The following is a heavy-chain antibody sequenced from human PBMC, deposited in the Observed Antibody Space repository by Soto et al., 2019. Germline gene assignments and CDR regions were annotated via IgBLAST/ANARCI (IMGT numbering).Heavy chain of an antibody. Sequence: SETLSLTCTVSGGSISSSSYYWGWIRQPPGKGLEWIGSIYYSGSTYYSPSLKSRVTISVDTSKNQFSLKLSSVTAADTAVYYCARVYYDFWSGYSLNWFDPWGQGTLVTVS. V-gene: IGHV4-39*01. CDR2: IYYSGST. D-gene: IGHD3-3*01. CDR3: ARVYYDFWSGYSLNWFDP. CDR1: GGSISSSSYY. J-gene: IGHJ5*02.